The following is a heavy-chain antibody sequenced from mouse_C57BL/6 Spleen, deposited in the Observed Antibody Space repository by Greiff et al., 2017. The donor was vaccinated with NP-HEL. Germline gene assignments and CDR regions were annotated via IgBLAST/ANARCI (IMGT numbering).Heavy chain of an antibody. CDR2: ISSGGDYI. J-gene: IGHJ4*01. V-gene: IGHV5-9-1*02. D-gene: IGHD2-1*01. CDR1: GFTFSSYA. CDR3: TKDRVYYGNYAYAMDY. Sequence: EVKLVESGEGLVKPGGSLKLSCAASGFTFSSYAMSWVRQTPEKRLEWVAYISSGGDYIYYADTVKGRFTISRANARNTLYLHMSSLKSEDTSMYYCTKDRVYYGNYAYAMDYWGQGTSVTVSS.